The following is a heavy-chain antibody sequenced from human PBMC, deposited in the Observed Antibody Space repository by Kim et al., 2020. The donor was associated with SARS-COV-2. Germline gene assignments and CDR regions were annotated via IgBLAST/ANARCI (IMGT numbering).Heavy chain of an antibody. J-gene: IGHJ4*02. CDR3: ARSLLWFGELLYYFDY. V-gene: IGHV1-3*01. Sequence: KFQGRVTITRDTSASTAYMEMSSLRSEDTAVYYCARSLLWFGELLYYFDYWGQGTLVTVSS. D-gene: IGHD3-10*01.